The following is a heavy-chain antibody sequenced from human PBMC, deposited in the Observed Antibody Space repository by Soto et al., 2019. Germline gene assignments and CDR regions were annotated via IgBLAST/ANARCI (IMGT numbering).Heavy chain of an antibody. CDR1: GFTFSSYE. CDR2: ISSSGSTI. D-gene: IGHD6-19*01. CDR3: ARAEQWLAPYYYGMDV. Sequence: AASGFTFSSYEMNWVRQAPGKGLEWVSYISSSGSTIYYADSVKGRFTISRDNAKNSLYLQMNSLRAEDTAVYYCARAEQWLAPYYYGMDVWGQGTTVTVSS. J-gene: IGHJ6*02. V-gene: IGHV3-48*03.